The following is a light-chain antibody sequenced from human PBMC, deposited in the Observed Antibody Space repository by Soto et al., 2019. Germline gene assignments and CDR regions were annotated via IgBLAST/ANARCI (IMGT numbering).Light chain of an antibody. V-gene: IGLV2-14*03. J-gene: IGLJ1*01. CDR1: ISDVGSYNY. CDR2: DVS. Sequence: QSALTQPASVSGSPGQSITISCTGTISDVGSYNYVSWYQQYPGKAPKLMIYDVSTRPSGVSDRFSGSKSGNTASLTISGPRAEDEADYYCGSYTTSSNYVFGTGTKLTVL. CDR3: GSYTTSSNYV.